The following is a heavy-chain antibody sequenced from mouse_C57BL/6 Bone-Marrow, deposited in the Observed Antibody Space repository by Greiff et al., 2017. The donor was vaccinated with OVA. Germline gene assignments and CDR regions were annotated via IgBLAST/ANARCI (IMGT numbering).Heavy chain of an antibody. Sequence: VQLQQSGAELVRPGASVKLSCTASGFNIKDDYMHWVKQRPEQGLEWIGWIDPENGDTEYASKFQGKATITADTSSNTAYLQLSSLTSEDTTVYDCTFIYYDYSWFAYWGQGTLVTVSA. V-gene: IGHV14-4*01. CDR1: GFNIKDDY. D-gene: IGHD2-4*01. CDR2: IDPENGDT. J-gene: IGHJ3*01. CDR3: TFIYYDYSWFAY.